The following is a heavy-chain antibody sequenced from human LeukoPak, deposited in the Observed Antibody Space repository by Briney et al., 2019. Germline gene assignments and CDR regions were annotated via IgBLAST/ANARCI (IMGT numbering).Heavy chain of an antibody. J-gene: IGHJ4*02. V-gene: IGHV1-69*13. Sequence: SVKVSCKASGGTFSSYAISWVRQAPGQGLEWMGGIIPIFGTANYAQKFQGRVTITADESTSTAYMELSSLRSEDTAVYYCASLPHYYGDYVYVDYWGQGTLVTVSS. CDR1: GGTFSSYA. CDR2: IIPIFGTA. D-gene: IGHD4-17*01. CDR3: ASLPHYYGDYVYVDY.